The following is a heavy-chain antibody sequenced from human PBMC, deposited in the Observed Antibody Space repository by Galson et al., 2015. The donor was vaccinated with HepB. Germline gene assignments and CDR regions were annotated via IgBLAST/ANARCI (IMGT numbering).Heavy chain of an antibody. CDR3: TKWGGSSSFMDE. V-gene: IGHV4-4*02. D-gene: IGHD6-13*01. Sequence: TLSLTGDVSGGSTSSITWWNWVRLPPGKGLEWIGEIYHSGSTNYDPSLKSRATISVDKSKNQFSLTLRSVTAAYTAVYYCTKWGGSSSFMDEWGQGTLVTVSS. CDR2: IYHSGST. J-gene: IGHJ4*02. CDR1: GGSTSSITW.